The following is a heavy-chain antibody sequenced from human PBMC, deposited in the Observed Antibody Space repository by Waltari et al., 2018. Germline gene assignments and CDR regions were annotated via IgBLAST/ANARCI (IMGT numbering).Heavy chain of an antibody. J-gene: IGHJ1*01. D-gene: IGHD2-15*01. CDR1: GGTFSSYA. CDR3: ARWDCSGGSCYRAAEYFQH. Sequence: QVQLVQSGAEVKKPGSSVKVSCKASGGTFSSYAISWLRQAPGPGLEGMGGIIPIFGTANYAQKFQGRVTITADESTSTAYMELSSLRSEDTAVYYCARWDCSGGSCYRAAEYFQHWGQGTLVTVSS. CDR2: IIPIFGTA. V-gene: IGHV1-69*01.